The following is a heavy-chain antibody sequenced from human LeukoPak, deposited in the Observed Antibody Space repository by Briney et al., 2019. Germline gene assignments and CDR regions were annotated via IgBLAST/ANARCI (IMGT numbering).Heavy chain of an antibody. CDR3: ARGGRNQLLIDWFDP. CDR1: GGSLSSSSYY. Sequence: SQTLSLTCTLSGGSLSSSSYYWGWVRQPPGKGLEWIGSFYYSGNTYYNPSLKSRVIISVDTSKNQFSLKLSSVTAADVAVYYCARGGRNQLLIDWFDPWGQGTLVTVSS. CDR2: FYYSGNT. J-gene: IGHJ5*02. V-gene: IGHV4-39*02. D-gene: IGHD2-2*01.